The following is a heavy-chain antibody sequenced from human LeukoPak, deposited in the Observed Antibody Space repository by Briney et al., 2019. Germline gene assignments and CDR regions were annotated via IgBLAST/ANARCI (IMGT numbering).Heavy chain of an antibody. Sequence: PSETLSLTCTVSGYSITTGYYWGWLRQPPGKGLGWTGEIYHSGSTNYNPSLKSRVTISVDKSKNQFSLKLSSVTAADTAVYYCARGMSSSWYDDAFDIWGQGTMVTVSS. J-gene: IGHJ3*02. D-gene: IGHD6-13*01. CDR1: GYSITTGYY. CDR2: IYHSGST. CDR3: ARGMSSSWYDDAFDI. V-gene: IGHV4-38-2*02.